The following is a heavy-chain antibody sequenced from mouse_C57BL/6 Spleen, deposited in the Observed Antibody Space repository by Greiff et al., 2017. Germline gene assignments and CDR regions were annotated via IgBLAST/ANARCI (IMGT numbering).Heavy chain of an antibody. CDR3: AREGYYGNSHWYFDV. CDR2: IYPGDGDT. CDR1: GYAFSSSW. Sequence: QVQLQHSGPELVKPGASVKIPCKASGYAFSSSWMNWVKQRPGKGLEWIGRIYPGDGDTNYNGKFKGKATLTADKSSSTAYMQLSSLTSEDSAVYFCAREGYYGNSHWYFDVWGTGTTVTVSS. V-gene: IGHV1-82*01. J-gene: IGHJ1*03. D-gene: IGHD2-1*01.